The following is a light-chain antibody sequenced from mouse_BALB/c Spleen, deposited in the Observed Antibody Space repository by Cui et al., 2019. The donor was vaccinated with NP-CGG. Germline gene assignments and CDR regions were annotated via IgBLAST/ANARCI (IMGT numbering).Light chain of an antibody. Sequence: QAVVTQVSAPTTSPGETVTLTCRSSTGAVTTSNYANWVQEKPDHLFTGLIGGTNNRAPGVPARFSGSLIGDKAALTIIGAQTEDEAIYFCALWYSNHWVFGGGTKLTVL. CDR3: ALWYSNHWV. V-gene: IGLV1*01. CDR1: TGAVTTSNY. CDR2: GTN. J-gene: IGLJ1*01.